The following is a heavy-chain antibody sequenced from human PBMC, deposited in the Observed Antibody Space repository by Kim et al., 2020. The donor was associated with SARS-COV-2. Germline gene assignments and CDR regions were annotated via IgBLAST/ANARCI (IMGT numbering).Heavy chain of an antibody. V-gene: IGHV3-11*05. CDR2: ISSSSSYT. CDR3: ARAGHYYDSSGYYGSFDI. J-gene: IGHJ3*02. Sequence: GRSLRLSCAASGFTFSDYYMSWIRQAPGKGLEWVSYISSSSSYTNYADSVKGRFTISRDNAKNSLYLQMNSLRAEDTAVYYCARAGHYYDSSGYYGSFDIWGQGTMVTVSS. D-gene: IGHD3-22*01. CDR1: GFTFSDYY.